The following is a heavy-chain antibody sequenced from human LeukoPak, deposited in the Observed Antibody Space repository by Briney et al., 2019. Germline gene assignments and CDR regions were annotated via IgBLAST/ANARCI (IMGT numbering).Heavy chain of an antibody. V-gene: IGHV3-43D*03. J-gene: IGHJ6*03. CDR2: ISWDGGST. CDR3: AKDYSSSWYGHYYYYMDV. D-gene: IGHD6-13*01. Sequence: EGSLRLSCAASGFTFDDYGMSWVRHAPGKGLEWVSLISWDGGSTYYADSVKGRFTISRDNSKNSLYLQMNSLRAEDTALYYCAKDYSSSWYGHYYYYMDVWGKGTTVTVSS. CDR1: GFTFDDYG.